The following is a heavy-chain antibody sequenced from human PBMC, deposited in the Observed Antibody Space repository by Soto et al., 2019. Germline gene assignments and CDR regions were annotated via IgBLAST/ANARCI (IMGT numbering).Heavy chain of an antibody. J-gene: IGHJ6*02. CDR1: GFTFSSYA. V-gene: IGHV3-30-3*01. CDR3: ARACGYSSSWYVFDYYYYGMDV. CDR2: ISYDGSNK. Sequence: PGGSLRLSCAASGFTFSSYAMHWVRQAPGKGLEWVAVISYDGSNKYYADSVKGRFPISRDNSKNTLYLQMNSLRAEDTAVYYCARACGYSSSWYVFDYYYYGMDVWGQGTTVTVSS. D-gene: IGHD6-13*01.